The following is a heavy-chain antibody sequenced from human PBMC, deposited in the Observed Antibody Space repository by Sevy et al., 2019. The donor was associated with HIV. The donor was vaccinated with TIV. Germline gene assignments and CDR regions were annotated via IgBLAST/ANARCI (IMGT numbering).Heavy chain of an antibody. CDR3: AAAREYYEDSSGYLDY. Sequence: ASVKVSCKVSGYTLTKLSMHWVRQAPGKGLEWMGRFDPEDGETIFALKFQGRVTMTEDTSTDTAYMELSSLRSEDTAVYYCAAAREYYEDSSGYLDYWGHGTLVTVSS. CDR2: FDPEDGET. D-gene: IGHD3-22*01. J-gene: IGHJ4*01. CDR1: GYTLTKLS. V-gene: IGHV1-24*01.